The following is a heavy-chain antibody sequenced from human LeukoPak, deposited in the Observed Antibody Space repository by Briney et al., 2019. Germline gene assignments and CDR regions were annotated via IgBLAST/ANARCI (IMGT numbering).Heavy chain of an antibody. CDR3: ARAVGYSYGLLDY. CDR1: GGSISSSSYY. CDR2: IYYSGST. V-gene: IGHV4-39*07. J-gene: IGHJ4*02. D-gene: IGHD5-18*01. Sequence: NSSETLSLTCTVSGGSISSSSYYWGWIRQPPGKGLEWIGSIYYSGSTYYNPSLKSRVTISVDTSKNQFSLKLSSVTAADTAVYYCARAVGYSYGLLDYWGQGTLVTVSS.